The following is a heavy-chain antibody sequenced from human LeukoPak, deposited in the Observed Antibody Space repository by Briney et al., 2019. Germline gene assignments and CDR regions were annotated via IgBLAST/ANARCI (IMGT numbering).Heavy chain of an antibody. CDR1: GFTFSSYS. CDR2: ISSSSSYI. D-gene: IGHD6-13*01. Sequence: GGSLRLSCAASGFTFSSYSMNWVRQAPGKGLEWVTSISSSSSYIYYADSVKGRFTISRDNAKNSLYLQMNSLRAEDTAVYYCARGLSSSWTRRAFDIWGQGTMVTVSS. CDR3: ARGLSSSWTRRAFDI. J-gene: IGHJ3*02. V-gene: IGHV3-21*01.